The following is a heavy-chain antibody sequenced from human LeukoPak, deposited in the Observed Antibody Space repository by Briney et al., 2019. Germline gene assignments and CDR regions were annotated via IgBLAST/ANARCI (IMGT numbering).Heavy chain of an antibody. J-gene: IGHJ4*02. Sequence: GASVKVSCKASGYTFSSSGISWVRQAPGQGLEWMGWISGYNGNTNYGQKVQGRVTLTTDTSTSTAYMELRTLRSDDTALYYCARGLFWGAEDYWGQGTLVTVSS. V-gene: IGHV1-18*01. CDR1: GYTFSSSG. D-gene: IGHD3-16*01. CDR3: ARGLFWGAEDY. CDR2: ISGYNGNT.